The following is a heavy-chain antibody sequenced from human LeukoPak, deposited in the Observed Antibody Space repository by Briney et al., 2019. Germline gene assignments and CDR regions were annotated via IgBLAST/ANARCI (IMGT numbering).Heavy chain of an antibody. CDR3: ARGRDYYDSSGYSDY. CDR1: GGSISTYY. Sequence: SETLSLTCTVSGGSISTYYWSWIRQPPGKGLEWIWYIYYSGSTNYNPSLKSRVTISVDTSKNQFSLKLTSVTAADTAVYYCARGRDYYDSSGYSDYWGQGTLVTVSS. J-gene: IGHJ4*02. CDR2: IYYSGST. V-gene: IGHV4-59*01. D-gene: IGHD3-22*01.